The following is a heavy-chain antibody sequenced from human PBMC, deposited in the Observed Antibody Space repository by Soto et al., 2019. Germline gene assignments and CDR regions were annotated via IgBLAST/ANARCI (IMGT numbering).Heavy chain of an antibody. CDR1: GFTFSSYA. D-gene: IGHD6-19*01. V-gene: IGHV3-23*01. Sequence: GSLRLSCAASGFTFSSYAMNWVRQAPGKGLEWVSVISGSGSSTYYADSVKGRFTISRDNSKNTLYLQMNSLRAEDTAVYYCASRSSGWYLAYWGQGTLVTVS. CDR2: ISGSGSST. CDR3: ASRSSGWYLAY. J-gene: IGHJ4*02.